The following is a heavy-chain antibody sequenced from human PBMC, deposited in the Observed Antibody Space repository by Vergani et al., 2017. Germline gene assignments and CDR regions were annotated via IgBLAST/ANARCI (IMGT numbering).Heavy chain of an antibody. J-gene: IGHJ4*02. V-gene: IGHV3-30*02. D-gene: IGHD3-22*01. CDR2: IRYDGSNK. CDR3: AKDLSLFPASRGSPPGD. CDR1: GFTFSSYG. Sequence: QVQLVESGGGVVQPGGSLRLSCVASGFTFSSYGMYWVRQAPGKGLEWVAFIRYDGSNKYYADSVKGRFTISRDNSKNTLYLQMNSLRLEDTAVYYCAKDLSLFPASRGSPPGDWSQGTLVTVS.